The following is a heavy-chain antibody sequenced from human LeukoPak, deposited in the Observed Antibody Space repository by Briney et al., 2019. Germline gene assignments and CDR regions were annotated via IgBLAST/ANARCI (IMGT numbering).Heavy chain of an antibody. CDR1: GGSISSYY. D-gene: IGHD4-23*01. CDR2: IYYSGST. Sequence: SETLSLTCTVSGGSISSYYWSWIRQPPGKGLEWIGYIYYSGSTNYNPSLKSRVTISVDTSKNQFSLKLSSVTAADTAVYYCARGAGNPLNYYYYMDVWGKGTTVTVSS. V-gene: IGHV4-59*01. J-gene: IGHJ6*03. CDR3: ARGAGNPLNYYYYMDV.